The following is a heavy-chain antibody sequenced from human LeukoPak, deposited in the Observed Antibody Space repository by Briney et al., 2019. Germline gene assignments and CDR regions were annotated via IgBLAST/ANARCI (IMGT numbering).Heavy chain of an antibody. Sequence: GESLKISCKGSGYSFTSNWIGWVRQMPGKGLEWMGIIYPDDSDTRYSPSFQGHVTISADKSIRTAYVQWSSLKASDTAIYYCARQGAAGKYYYYYMDVWGKGTTVTVSS. V-gene: IGHV5-51*01. CDR1: GYSFTSNW. J-gene: IGHJ6*03. CDR2: IYPDDSDT. CDR3: ARQGAAGKYYYYYMDV. D-gene: IGHD6-13*01.